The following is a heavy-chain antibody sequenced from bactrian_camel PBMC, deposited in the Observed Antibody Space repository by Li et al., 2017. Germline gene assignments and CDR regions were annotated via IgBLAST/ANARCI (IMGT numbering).Heavy chain of an antibody. V-gene: IGHV3S68*01. Sequence: HVQLVESGGGSVQAGGSLTLSCTVSVDTGNWLCMAWFRQVPGKEREEIATFDKYGRTNYADSVKGRFTISKDNAKNTINLELNSLKTEDTAMYYCTRDRGLAVPAGSFDYWAQGTQVTVS. CDR3: TRDRGLAVPAGSFDY. CDR2: FDKYGRT. J-gene: IGHJ6*01. D-gene: IGHD6*01. CDR1: VDTGNWLC.